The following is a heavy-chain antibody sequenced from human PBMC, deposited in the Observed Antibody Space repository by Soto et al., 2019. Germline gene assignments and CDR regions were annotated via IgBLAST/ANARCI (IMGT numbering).Heavy chain of an antibody. CDR3: ARDASVTGSSRAFDI. V-gene: IGHV3-21*01. CDR1: GFTFSNYG. D-gene: IGHD1-20*01. Sequence: PGGSLRLSCAASGFTFSNYGMIWVRQAPGKGLEWVSFISSSSTYIFYADSVKGRLTISRDNAKNSLSLQMNSLRAEDTAVYYCARDASVTGSSRAFDIWGQGTMVTVSS. CDR2: ISSSSTYI. J-gene: IGHJ3*02.